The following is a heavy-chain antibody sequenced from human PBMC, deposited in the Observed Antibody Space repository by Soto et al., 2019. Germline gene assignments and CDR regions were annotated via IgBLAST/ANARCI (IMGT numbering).Heavy chain of an antibody. CDR3: AKYYDILAGLYFDY. Sequence: WGSLRLSCAASGFTFISYAISWFRQSPGKGLEWVSAISGSGGSTYYADSVKGRFTISRDNSKKTLYLQMNSLRAEDTAVYYCAKYYDILAGLYFDYWGQGTLVTVSS. CDR2: ISGSGGST. J-gene: IGHJ4*02. CDR1: GFTFISYA. V-gene: IGHV3-23*01. D-gene: IGHD3-9*01.